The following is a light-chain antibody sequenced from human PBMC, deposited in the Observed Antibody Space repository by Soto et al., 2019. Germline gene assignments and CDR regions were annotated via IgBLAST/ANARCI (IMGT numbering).Light chain of an antibody. CDR2: GAS. J-gene: IGKJ2*01. Sequence: EIVLTQSPGTLSLSPGERATLSCRASQSVSSIYLAWYQQKPGQAPSLLIYGASSRATGIQDRFSGSGSVTDFTLTISRLEPEDFAVYYCQQYGSSPFTFGQGTKLEIK. CDR3: QQYGSSPFT. CDR1: QSVSSIY. V-gene: IGKV3-20*01.